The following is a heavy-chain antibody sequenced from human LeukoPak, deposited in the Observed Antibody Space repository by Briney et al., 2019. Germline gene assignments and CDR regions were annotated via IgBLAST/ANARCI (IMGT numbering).Heavy chain of an antibody. CDR2: VYYSGST. CDR3: ARGGAAGHNYYYYGMDV. J-gene: IGHJ6*02. D-gene: IGHD6-13*01. V-gene: IGHV4-59*01. CDR1: GGSISTYY. Sequence: SETLSLTCTVSGGSISTYYWSWIRQPPGKGLEWIGYVYYSGSTNYNPSLKSRVTISVDTSKNQFPLKLSSVTAADTAVYYCARGGAAGHNYYYYGMDVWGQGTTVTVSS.